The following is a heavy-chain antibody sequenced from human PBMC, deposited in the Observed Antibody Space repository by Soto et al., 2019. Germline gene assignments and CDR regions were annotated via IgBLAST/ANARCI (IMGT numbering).Heavy chain of an antibody. Sequence: EVQLVESGGGLVQPGGSLRLSCAASGFTVSSHYMSWVRQAPGKGLEWVSVIYSGGSTYYTDSVKGRFTISRDNSKHTLSLQTNSLRAEDTALYYCARDYYGGNARYFDLWGRGTLVTVSS. CDR3: ARDYYGGNARYFDL. CDR2: IYSGGST. CDR1: GFTVSSHY. J-gene: IGHJ2*01. D-gene: IGHD2-15*01. V-gene: IGHV3-66*01.